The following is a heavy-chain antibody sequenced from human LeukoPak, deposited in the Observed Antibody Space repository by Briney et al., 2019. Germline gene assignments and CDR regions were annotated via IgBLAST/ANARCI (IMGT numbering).Heavy chain of an antibody. V-gene: IGHV3-23*01. D-gene: IGHD3-22*01. CDR3: AKRRYDSSGYTP. J-gene: IGHJ4*02. CDR1: GFTFSSYD. CDR2: ISGSGGST. Sequence: GGSLRLSCAASGFTFSSYDMSWVRQAPGKGLEWVSAISGSGGSTYYADSVKGRFTISRDNSKNTLYLQMNSLRAEDTAVYYCAKRRYDSSGYTPWAQGTLVTVSS.